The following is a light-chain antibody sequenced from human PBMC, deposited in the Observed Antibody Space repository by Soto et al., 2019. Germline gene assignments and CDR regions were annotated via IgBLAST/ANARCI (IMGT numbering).Light chain of an antibody. CDR3: SSYTSSSTYV. Sequence: QSALTQPASVSGSPGQSITISCTGTSIDVGGYNYVSWYQQHPGKAPKLMIYDVSYRPSGVSNRFSGSKSGNTASLTISGLQAEDEADYYCSSYTSSSTYVFGTGTKLTVL. J-gene: IGLJ1*01. CDR2: DVS. V-gene: IGLV2-14*03. CDR1: SIDVGGYNY.